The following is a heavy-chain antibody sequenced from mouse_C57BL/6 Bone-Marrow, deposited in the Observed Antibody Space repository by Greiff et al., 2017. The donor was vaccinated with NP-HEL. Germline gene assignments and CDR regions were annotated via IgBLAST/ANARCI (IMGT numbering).Heavy chain of an antibody. V-gene: IGHV1-59*01. CDR2: IDPSDSYT. D-gene: IGHD2-1*01. Sequence: QVQLQQPGAELVRPGTSVKLSCKASGYTFTSYWMHWVKQRPGQGLEWIGVIDPSDSYTNYNQKFKGKATLTVDTSSSIAYMQLSSLTSEDSAVYYCAREEYGKRYYYAMDYWGQGTSVTVSS. J-gene: IGHJ4*01. CDR1: GYTFTSYW. CDR3: AREEYGKRYYYAMDY.